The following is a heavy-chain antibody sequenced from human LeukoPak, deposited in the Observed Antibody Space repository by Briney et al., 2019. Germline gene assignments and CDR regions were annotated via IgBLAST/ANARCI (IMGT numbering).Heavy chain of an antibody. CDR2: IYYSGST. D-gene: IGHD3-10*01. V-gene: IGHV4-59*01. CDR1: GGSISSYY. J-gene: IGHJ4*02. Sequence: PSETLSLACTVSGGSISSYYWSWIRQPPGKGLEWIGYIYYSGSTNYNPSLKSRVTISVDTSKNQFSLKLSSVTAADTAVYYCARGRIFMVRGVIKNYFDYWGQGTPVTVSS. CDR3: ARGRIFMVRGVIKNYFDY.